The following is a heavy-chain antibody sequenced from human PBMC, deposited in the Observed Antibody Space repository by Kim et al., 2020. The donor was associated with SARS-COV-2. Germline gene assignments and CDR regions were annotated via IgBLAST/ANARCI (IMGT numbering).Heavy chain of an antibody. J-gene: IGHJ4*02. CDR2: INTNTGNP. Sequence: ASVKVSCKASGYTFTSYAMNWVRQAPGQGLEWMGWINTNTGNPTYAQGFTGRFVFSLDTSVSTAYLQISSLKAEDTAVYYCARGGYSSSWYRGGYFDYWGQGTLVTVSS. V-gene: IGHV7-4-1*02. CDR1: GYTFTSYA. D-gene: IGHD6-13*01. CDR3: ARGGYSSSWYRGGYFDY.